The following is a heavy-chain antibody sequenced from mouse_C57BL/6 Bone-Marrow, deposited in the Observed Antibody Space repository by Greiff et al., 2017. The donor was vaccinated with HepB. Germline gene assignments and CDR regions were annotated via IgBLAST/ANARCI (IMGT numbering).Heavy chain of an antibody. Sequence: EVQRVESGGGLVKPGGSLKLSCAASGFTFSSYAMSWVRQTPEKRLEWVATISDGGSYTYYPDNVKGRFTISRDNAKNNLYLQMSHLKSEDTAMYYCARERVWLRRGSYFDYWGQGTTLTVSS. D-gene: IGHD2-2*01. CDR3: ARERVWLRRGSYFDY. CDR1: GFTFSSYA. J-gene: IGHJ2*01. V-gene: IGHV5-4*01. CDR2: ISDGGSYT.